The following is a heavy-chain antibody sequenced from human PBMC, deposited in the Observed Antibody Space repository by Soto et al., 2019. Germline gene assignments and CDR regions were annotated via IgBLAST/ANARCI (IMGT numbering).Heavy chain of an antibody. Sequence: QVQLQESGPGLVKPSQTLSLTCTVSGGSISSGGYYWSWIRQHPGKGLEWIGYIYYSGSTYYNPSLKSRVTISVDTSKNQFSLKLXSXXXXXXXXXYXXXXXXXXXXSDSNDAFDIWGQGTMVTVSS. CDR3: XXXXXXXXXXSDSNDAFDI. V-gene: IGHV4-31*03. CDR2: IYYSGST. CDR1: GGSISSGGYY. J-gene: IGHJ3*02.